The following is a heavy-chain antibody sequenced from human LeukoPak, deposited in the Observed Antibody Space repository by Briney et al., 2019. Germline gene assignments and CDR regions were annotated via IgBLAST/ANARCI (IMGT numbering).Heavy chain of an antibody. CDR3: AKNDILLWFGESYFDY. Sequence: GGSLRLSCAASGFTFSSYAMSWVRQAPGKGLEWVSAISGSGDSTYYADSVKGRFTISRDNSKNTLYLQMNSLRAEDTAVYYCAKNDILLWFGESYFDYWGQGTLVTVSS. J-gene: IGHJ4*02. V-gene: IGHV3-23*01. CDR1: GFTFSSYA. CDR2: ISGSGDST. D-gene: IGHD3-10*01.